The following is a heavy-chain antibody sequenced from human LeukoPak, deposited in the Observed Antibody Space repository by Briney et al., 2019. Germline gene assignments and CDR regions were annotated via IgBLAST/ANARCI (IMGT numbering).Heavy chain of an antibody. V-gene: IGHV1-8*01. Sequence: ASVKVSCKASVYTFTSYDINRVRQATGQGLEWMGWMNSNSGNTGYAQKFQRRVTMTSNSSISTAYMQLSSLRSEDTAVYYCARVGTMVRGVINYWGQGTLVTVSS. D-gene: IGHD3-10*01. CDR1: VYTFTSYD. CDR3: ARVGTMVRGVINY. CDR2: MNSNSGNT. J-gene: IGHJ4*02.